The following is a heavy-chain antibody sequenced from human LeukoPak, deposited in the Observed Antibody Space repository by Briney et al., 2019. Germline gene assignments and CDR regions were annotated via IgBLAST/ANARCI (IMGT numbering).Heavy chain of an antibody. J-gene: IGHJ4*02. Sequence: SETLSLTCTVSGGSISSYYWSWIRQPPGKGLEWIGEINHSGSTNYNPSLKSRVTISVDTSKNQFSLKLSSVTAADTAVYYCARGGDGYNSGDYRGQGTLVTVSS. CDR3: ARGGDGYNSGDY. CDR2: INHSGST. D-gene: IGHD5-24*01. CDR1: GGSISSYY. V-gene: IGHV4-34*01.